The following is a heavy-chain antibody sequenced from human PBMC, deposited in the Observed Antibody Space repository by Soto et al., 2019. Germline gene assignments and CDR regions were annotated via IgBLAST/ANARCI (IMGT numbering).Heavy chain of an antibody. CDR3: TRVPPKNYGWGTYPFDY. CDR2: ITSKAYGGTT. D-gene: IGHD3-10*01. V-gene: IGHV3-49*03. Sequence: EVQLVESGGGLAQPGRSLRLSCTSSGFTFDHYAMTWFRQAPGKGLEWVGFITSKAYGGTTEYAASVKGRFTISRDDSKSIAYLQMDSLKTEDTAVYYCTRVPPKNYGWGTYPFDYWGQGALVTVSS. CDR1: GFTFDHYA. J-gene: IGHJ4*02.